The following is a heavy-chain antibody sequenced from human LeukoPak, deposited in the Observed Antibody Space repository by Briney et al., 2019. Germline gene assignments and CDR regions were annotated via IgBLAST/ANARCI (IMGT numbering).Heavy chain of an antibody. CDR2: IWYDGSNK. V-gene: IGHV3-33*01. Sequence: GGSLRLSCAASGFTFSSYGMHWVRQAPGMGLEWVAVIWYDGSNKYYADSVKGRFTISRDNSKNTLYLQMNSLRAEDTAVYYCARGAPDYYDSSGYYSIPDYWGQGTLVTVSS. CDR3: ARGAPDYYDSSGYYSIPDY. J-gene: IGHJ4*02. CDR1: GFTFSSYG. D-gene: IGHD3-22*01.